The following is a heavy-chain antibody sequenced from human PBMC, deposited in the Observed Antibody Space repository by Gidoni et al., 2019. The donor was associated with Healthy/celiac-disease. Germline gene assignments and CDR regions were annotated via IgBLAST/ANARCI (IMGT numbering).Heavy chain of an antibody. V-gene: IGHV3-23*04. CDR2: ISCSGRST. CDR1: GFTFSRYA. D-gene: IGHD2-15*01. CDR3: ATLPTCSGGSCYPGAFDI. J-gene: IGHJ3*02. Sequence: EVQLVESGGGLVQPGGSRRLACAASGFTFSRYARSWVRQAPGKGLEWVSAISCSGRSTYYADSVQGRFTISRDNSKNTLYLPMNSLRAEDTAVYYCATLPTCSGGSCYPGAFDIWGQGTMVTVSS.